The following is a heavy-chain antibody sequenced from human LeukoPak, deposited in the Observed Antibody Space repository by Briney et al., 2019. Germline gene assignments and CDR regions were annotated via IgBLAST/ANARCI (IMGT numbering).Heavy chain of an antibody. Sequence: TSETLSLTCTVSGGFISSYYWSWIRQPPGKGLEWIGYIYYSGSTNYNPSLKSRVTISVDTSKNQFSLKLNSVTAADTAVYYFARTARSTIFGVDMDFDYWGQGTLVTVSS. CDR2: IYYSGST. J-gene: IGHJ4*02. CDR1: GGFISSYY. V-gene: IGHV4-59*01. D-gene: IGHD3-3*01. CDR3: ARTARSTIFGVDMDFDY.